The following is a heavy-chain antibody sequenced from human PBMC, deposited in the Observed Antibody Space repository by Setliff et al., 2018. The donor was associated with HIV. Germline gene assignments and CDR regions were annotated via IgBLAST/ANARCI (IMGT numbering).Heavy chain of an antibody. CDR1: GGSISSHY. V-gene: IGHV4-59*11. CDR2: IYYSGST. CDR3: ARGLATGLYYYYYYMDV. D-gene: IGHD1-1*01. J-gene: IGHJ6*03. Sequence: LSETLSLTCTVSGGSISSHYWSWIRQPPGKGLEWIGYIYYSGSTNYNPSLKSRVTISVDTSKNQFSLKLSSVTAADTAVYYCARGLATGLYYYYYYMDVWGKGTTVTVSS.